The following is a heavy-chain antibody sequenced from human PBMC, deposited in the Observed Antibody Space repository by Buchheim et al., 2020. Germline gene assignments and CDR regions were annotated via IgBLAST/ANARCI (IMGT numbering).Heavy chain of an antibody. CDR2: IYTSGST. J-gene: IGHJ4*02. CDR1: GGSISSGSYY. Sequence: QVQLQESGPGLVKPSQTLSLTCTVSGGSISSGSYYWSWIRQPAGKGLEWIGRIYTSGSTNYNPSLQSRVTISVDTSKNQFSLKLSSVTAADTAVYYCASSVSSGYTFYFDYGGQGAL. V-gene: IGHV4-61*02. CDR3: ASSVSSGYTFYFDY. D-gene: IGHD3-22*01.